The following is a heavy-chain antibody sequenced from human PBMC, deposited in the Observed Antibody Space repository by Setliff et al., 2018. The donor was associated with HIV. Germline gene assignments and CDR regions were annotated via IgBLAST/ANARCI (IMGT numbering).Heavy chain of an antibody. D-gene: IGHD2-21*02. Sequence: SETLSLTCTVPGGSMSGYFWTWVRQPAGKGLEWIGRILPSGATNYNPSLKSRLTMSVDTSNNQFSLKLSSVTAADTAVYYCARQTATGSSATFDCWGQGTLVTVSS. V-gene: IGHV4-4*07. CDR2: ILPSGAT. CDR3: ARQTATGSSATFDC. J-gene: IGHJ4*02. CDR1: GGSMSGYF.